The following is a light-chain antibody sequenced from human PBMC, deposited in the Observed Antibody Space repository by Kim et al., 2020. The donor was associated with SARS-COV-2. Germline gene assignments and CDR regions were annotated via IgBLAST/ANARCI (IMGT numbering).Light chain of an antibody. CDR3: QAWDSSTVV. CDR1: KLGDEY. V-gene: IGLV3-1*01. CDR2: QDS. Sequence: VSPGQTASITCSGDKLGDEYACWYQQKPGQSPVLVIYQDSKRPSGIPERFSGSNSGNTATLTISGTQAMDEADYYCQAWDSSTVVFGGGTQLTVL. J-gene: IGLJ2*01.